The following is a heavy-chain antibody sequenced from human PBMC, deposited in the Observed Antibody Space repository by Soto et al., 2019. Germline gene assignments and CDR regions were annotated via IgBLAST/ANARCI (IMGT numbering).Heavy chain of an antibody. D-gene: IGHD1-7*01. V-gene: IGHV5-51*01. J-gene: IGHJ6*02. CDR1: GYSFTSYW. CDR3: ARVRTTAGRGRYYYDGMDV. Sequence: GESLKISCKGSGYSFTSYWIGWVRQMPWKGLEWMGIIYPGDSDTRYSPSFQGQVTISADKSISTAYLQWSSLKASDTAMYYCARVRTTAGRGRYYYDGMDVWGPGPTVTV. CDR2: IYPGDSDT.